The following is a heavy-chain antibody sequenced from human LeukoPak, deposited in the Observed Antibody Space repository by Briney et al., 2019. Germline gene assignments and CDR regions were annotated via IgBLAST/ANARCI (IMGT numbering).Heavy chain of an antibody. CDR1: GGSISSYY. V-gene: IGHV4-59*01. CDR3: ARVVSRDGYNANAFDI. J-gene: IGHJ3*02. D-gene: IGHD5-24*01. Sequence: PSETLSLTCTVSGGSISSYYWSWIRQPPGKGLEWIGCIYYSGSTNYNPSLQSRVTISVDTSKNQFSLKLSSVTAADAAVYYCARVVSRDGYNANAFDIWGQGTMVTVSS. CDR2: IYYSGST.